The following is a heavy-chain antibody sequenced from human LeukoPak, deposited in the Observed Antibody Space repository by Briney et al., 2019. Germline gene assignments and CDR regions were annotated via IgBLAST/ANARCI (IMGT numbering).Heavy chain of an antibody. D-gene: IGHD6-19*01. V-gene: IGHV3-53*01. CDR3: ARVEVAGTDYFDY. CDR1: GFTVSNNY. J-gene: IGHJ4*02. CDR2: IYSGGST. Sequence: GGSLRLSCAASGFTVSNNYMSWVRQAPGKGLEWVSVIYSGGSTYYADSVKGRFTISRDNSKNTLYLQMNSLRAEDTAVYYCARVEVAGTDYFDYWGQGTLVTVSS.